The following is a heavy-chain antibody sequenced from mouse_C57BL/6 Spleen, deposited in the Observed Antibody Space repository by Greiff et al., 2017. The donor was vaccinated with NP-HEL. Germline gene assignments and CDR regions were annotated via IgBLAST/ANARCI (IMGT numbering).Heavy chain of an antibody. CDR2: IWSGGST. Sequence: QVQLQQSGPGLVQPSQSLSITCTVSGFSLTSYGVHWVRQSPGKGLEWLGVIWSGGSTDYNAAFISRLSISKDNSKSQVFFKMNSLQADDTAIYYCARNYYDSYWYFDVWGTGTTVTVSS. V-gene: IGHV2-2*01. CDR3: ARNYYDSYWYFDV. CDR1: GFSLTSYG. D-gene: IGHD1-1*01. J-gene: IGHJ1*03.